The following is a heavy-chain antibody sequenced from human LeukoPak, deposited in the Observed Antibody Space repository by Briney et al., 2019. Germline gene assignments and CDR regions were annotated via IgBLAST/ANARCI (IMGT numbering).Heavy chain of an antibody. CDR1: GFTAGGNY. CDR3: ARHRVIGDAFDI. V-gene: IGHV3-66*04. D-gene: IGHD2/OR15-2a*01. J-gene: IGHJ3*02. Sequence: LPGGSLRLSGIVSGFTAGGNYMSWVRCAPGKGMGWVSVMYSGGTIFYADSVKGRFTISRDTSKNTLYLQMRRLRVEDTAVYYCARHRVIGDAFDIWGQGTMVTVSS. CDR2: MYSGGTI.